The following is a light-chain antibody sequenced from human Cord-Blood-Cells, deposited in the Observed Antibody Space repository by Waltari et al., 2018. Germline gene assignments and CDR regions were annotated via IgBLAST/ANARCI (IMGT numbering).Light chain of an antibody. CDR1: QSVSSY. CDR3: QQRSNWGIT. V-gene: IGKV3-11*01. J-gene: IGKJ5*01. CDR2: DAS. Sequence: EIVLTQSPATLSLSPGERATLSCRASQSVSSYFARYQQKPGQAPRLLIYDASNRATGIPARFSGSGSVTDFTLTISSLEPEDFAVYYCQQRSNWGITFGQGTRLEIK.